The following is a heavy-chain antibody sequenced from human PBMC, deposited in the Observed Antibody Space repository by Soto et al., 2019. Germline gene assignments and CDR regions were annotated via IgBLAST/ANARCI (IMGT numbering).Heavy chain of an antibody. D-gene: IGHD6-19*01. CDR2: INTYNGNT. Sequence: AAGQVACKASGYIFTSYGITWVRQAPGQGLEWMGWINTYNGNTNYAQKLQGRVTVTTDTSTNTAYMELRSLRSDDTAMYYCAREYSSSYGAFDIWRQGTKVTVSS. CDR3: AREYSSSYGAFDI. J-gene: IGHJ3*02. CDR1: GYIFTSYG. V-gene: IGHV1-18*01.